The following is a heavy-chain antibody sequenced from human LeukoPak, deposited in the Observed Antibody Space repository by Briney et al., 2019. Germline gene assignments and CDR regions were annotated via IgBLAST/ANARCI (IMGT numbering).Heavy chain of an antibody. Sequence: GESLRLSCAASGFTFTNVWMSWVRQVPGKGLEWIGRIRSKTDGGTTDYAAPVKDRVTISRDDSRNTLFLQISSLKTEDTAIYYCSTYVLVSGTRHFDSWGQGALVTVSS. CDR3: STYVLVSGTRHFDS. CDR1: GFTFTNVW. D-gene: IGHD5/OR15-5a*01. V-gene: IGHV3-15*01. J-gene: IGHJ4*02. CDR2: IRSKTDGGTT.